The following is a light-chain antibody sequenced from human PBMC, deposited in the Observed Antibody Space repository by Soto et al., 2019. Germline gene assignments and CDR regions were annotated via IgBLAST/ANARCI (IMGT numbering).Light chain of an antibody. Sequence: QSVLTQPASVSGSPGQSITLAGTGTSSDVGAYKYVSWSQQHPGKVPKLIIYGVSNRPSGVSNRFSGSKSGNTAFLTISGLQPEDEADYYCSSFTGTTTLDVFGTGTKANVL. V-gene: IGLV2-14*03. CDR1: SSDVGAYKY. CDR2: GVS. CDR3: SSFTGTTTLDV. J-gene: IGLJ1*01.